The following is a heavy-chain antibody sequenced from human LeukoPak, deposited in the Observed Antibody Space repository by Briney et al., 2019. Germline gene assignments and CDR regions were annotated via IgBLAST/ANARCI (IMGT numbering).Heavy chain of an antibody. CDR1: GGSISSYY. Sequence: PSETLSLTCTVSGGSISSYYWSWIRQPPGKGLEWIGYIYYSGSTNYNPSLKSRVTISVDTSKNQFSLKLSSVTAADTAVYYCARGVRYPPTREYYYGMDVWGQGTTVTVSS. D-gene: IGHD3-9*01. V-gene: IGHV4-59*12. CDR3: ARGVRYPPTREYYYGMDV. J-gene: IGHJ6*02. CDR2: IYYSGST.